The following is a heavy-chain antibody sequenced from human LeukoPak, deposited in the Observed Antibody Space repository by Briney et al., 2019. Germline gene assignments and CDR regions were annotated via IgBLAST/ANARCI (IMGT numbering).Heavy chain of an antibody. J-gene: IGHJ4*02. CDR2: IYPGDSDT. CDR3: ARQKKQQLNILDY. V-gene: IGHV5-51*01. CDR1: GYFFTSYW. D-gene: IGHD6-13*01. Sequence: GASLQISCKGSGYFFTSYWIGWVRPLPGKGLEWMGIIYPGDSDTRYSPSFQGQVTISADKSISTAYLQWSSLKASDTAMYYCARQKKQQLNILDYWGQGTLVTVSS.